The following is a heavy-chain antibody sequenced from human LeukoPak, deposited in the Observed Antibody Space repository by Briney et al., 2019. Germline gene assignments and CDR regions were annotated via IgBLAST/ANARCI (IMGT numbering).Heavy chain of an antibody. Sequence: AGGSLRLSCAASGFTFSSYAMHWVRQAPGKGLEWVAVISYDGSNKYYADSVKGRFTISRDNSKNTLYLQMNSLRAEDTAVYYCARVASVLDSSGLAAFDIWGQGTMVTVSS. J-gene: IGHJ3*02. CDR3: ARVASVLDSSGLAAFDI. CDR1: GFTFSSYA. V-gene: IGHV3-30-3*01. CDR2: ISYDGSNK. D-gene: IGHD3-22*01.